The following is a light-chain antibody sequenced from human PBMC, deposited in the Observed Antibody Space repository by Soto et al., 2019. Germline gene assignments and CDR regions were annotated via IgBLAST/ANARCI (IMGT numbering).Light chain of an antibody. Sequence: EIVLTQSPAILSLSPGERATFSCRASQSVSRNLDWYQHKPGQTPRLLIYDASNRATGIPVRFSGSGSGTDFTLTISSLEHEDFAVYYWQQRSTGLSFGPGTKVDIK. CDR1: QSVSRN. CDR2: DAS. CDR3: QQRSTGLS. J-gene: IGKJ3*01. V-gene: IGKV3-11*01.